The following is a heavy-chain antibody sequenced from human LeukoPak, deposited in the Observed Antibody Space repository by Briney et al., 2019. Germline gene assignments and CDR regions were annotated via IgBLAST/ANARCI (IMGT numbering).Heavy chain of an antibody. Sequence: GGSLRLSCVASGFTFSSYWMHWVRQAPGKGLVWVSRINSDGSSTSYADSVKGRFTISRDNAKNTLYLQMNSLRAEDTAVYYCAREGGSYYPFDYWGQGTLVTVSS. CDR3: AREGGSYYPFDY. CDR2: INSDGSST. J-gene: IGHJ4*02. D-gene: IGHD1-26*01. CDR1: GFTFSSYW. V-gene: IGHV3-74*01.